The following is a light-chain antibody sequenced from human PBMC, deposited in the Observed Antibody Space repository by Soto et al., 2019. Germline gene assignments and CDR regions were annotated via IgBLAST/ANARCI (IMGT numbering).Light chain of an antibody. CDR3: QHYGSSPET. V-gene: IGKV3-20*01. Sequence: EIVLTQSPGTLSLSPGERATLSCRASQSVSSSYLAWYQQKPGQAPRLLIYGASSRAIGITDRFSGSGSGTDFTLTISRLEPEDFAVYYCQHYGSSPETFGQGTKVDIK. J-gene: IGKJ1*01. CDR2: GAS. CDR1: QSVSSSY.